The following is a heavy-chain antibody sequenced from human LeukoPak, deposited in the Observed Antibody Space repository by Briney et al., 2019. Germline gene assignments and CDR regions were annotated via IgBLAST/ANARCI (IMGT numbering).Heavy chain of an antibody. CDR2: INPNSGGT. CDR1: GYTFTGYY. CDR3: ARDLRRMTTVTTRDY. J-gene: IGHJ4*02. Sequence: VASVKVSCXASGYTFTGYYMHWVRQAPGQGLGWMGRINPNSGGTNYAQKFQGRVTMTRDTSISTAYMELSRLRSDDTAVYYCARDLRRMTTVTTRDYWGQGTLVTVSS. D-gene: IGHD4-17*01. V-gene: IGHV1-2*06.